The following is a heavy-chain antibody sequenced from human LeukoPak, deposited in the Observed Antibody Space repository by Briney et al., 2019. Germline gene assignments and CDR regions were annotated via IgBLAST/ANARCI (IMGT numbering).Heavy chain of an antibody. CDR3: ARKGCTGDCYRFDP. D-gene: IGHD2-21*02. CDR1: GYTFNTYG. V-gene: IGHV1-18*01. J-gene: IGHJ5*02. Sequence: GASLKVSCKASGYTFNTYGISWVRQAPGQRPEWMGWINTDNGNTKYAQKFQGRVTMTTDTSTSTASMDLSSVRSDDTAVYYCARKGCTGDCYRFDPWGQGTLVTVSS. CDR2: INTDNGNT.